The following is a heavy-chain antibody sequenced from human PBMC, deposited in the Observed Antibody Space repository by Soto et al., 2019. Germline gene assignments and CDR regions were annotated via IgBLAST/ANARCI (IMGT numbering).Heavy chain of an antibody. J-gene: IGHJ4*02. CDR1: GGSFSGYY. D-gene: IGHD6-6*01. CDR3: ARGFGQVEQFAVGY. V-gene: IGHV4-34*01. CDR2: INHSGST. Sequence: PSETLSLTCAVYGGSFSGYYWSWIRQPPGKGLEWIGEINHSGSTNYNPSLKSRVTISVDTSKNQFSLKLSSVTAADTAVYYCARGFGQVEQFAVGYWGQGTLVTVSS.